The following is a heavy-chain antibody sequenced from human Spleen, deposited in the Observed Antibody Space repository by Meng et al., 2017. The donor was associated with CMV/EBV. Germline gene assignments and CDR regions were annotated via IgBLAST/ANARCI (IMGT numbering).Heavy chain of an antibody. CDR1: FHFSNYW. Sequence: FHFSNYWMHWVRPAPGKGLVWVSTINNDGSTTTYADSVKGRFTISRDNVKNTVYLQMSSLRAEDTALYYCVRSGDIVVVPALDWFDPWGQGNLVTVSS. CDR2: INNDGSTT. V-gene: IGHV3-74*01. J-gene: IGHJ5*02. CDR3: VRSGDIVVVPALDWFDP. D-gene: IGHD2-2*01.